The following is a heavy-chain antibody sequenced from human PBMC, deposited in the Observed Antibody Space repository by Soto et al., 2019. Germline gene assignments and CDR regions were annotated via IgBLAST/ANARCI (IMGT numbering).Heavy chain of an antibody. J-gene: IGHJ4*02. V-gene: IGHV1-46*03. CDR1: GYTFTNNY. CDR2: INPSGGNT. D-gene: IGHD3-9*01. CDR3: ARIYGTYYYILTGMWGGHFDY. Sequence: QVQLVQSGAEEKKPGASVKVSCKASGYTFTNNYVVWVRQAPGQGLGWMGIINPSGGNTIYAQKFQERVTMTSDTSTRTIYIELSSLRSEDTAVFYCARIYGTYYYILTGMWGGHFDYWGQGTQVTVSS.